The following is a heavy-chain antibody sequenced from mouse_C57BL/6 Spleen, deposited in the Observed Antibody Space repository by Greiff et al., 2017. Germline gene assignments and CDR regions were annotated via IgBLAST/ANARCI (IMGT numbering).Heavy chain of an antibody. D-gene: IGHD1-1*01. J-gene: IGHJ3*01. CDR3: GGGSSAWFAY. CDR2: INPNYGTT. CDR1: GYSFTDYN. Sequence: EVKLVESGPELVKPGASVKISCKASGYSFTDYNMNWVKQSSGKSLEWIGVINPNYGTTSYNQKFKGKATFTVDQSSSTAYMQLNSLTSEDSAVYYCGGGSSAWFAYWGQGTLVTVSA. V-gene: IGHV1-39*01.